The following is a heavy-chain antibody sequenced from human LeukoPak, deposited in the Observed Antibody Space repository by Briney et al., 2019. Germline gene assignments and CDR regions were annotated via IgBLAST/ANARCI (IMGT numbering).Heavy chain of an antibody. CDR2: ISSSSSYI. CDR3: ARGWSGYSYGYFY. CDR1: GFTVSSNY. D-gene: IGHD5-18*01. Sequence: GGSLRLSCAASGFTVSSNYMSWVRQAPGKGLEWVSSISSSSSYIYYADSVKGRFTISRDNAKNSLYLQMNSLRAEDTAVYYCARGWSGYSYGYFYWGQGTLVTVSS. V-gene: IGHV3-21*01. J-gene: IGHJ4*02.